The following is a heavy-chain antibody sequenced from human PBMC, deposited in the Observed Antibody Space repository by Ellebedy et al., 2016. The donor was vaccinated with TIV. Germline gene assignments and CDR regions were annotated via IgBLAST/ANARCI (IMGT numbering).Heavy chain of an antibody. D-gene: IGHD2-2*01. V-gene: IGHV3-23*01. J-gene: IGHJ4*02. CDR1: GLTFSSHA. Sequence: PGGSLRLSCAASGLTFSSHAMSWVRQAPGKGLEWVSSITESGGNTYYADSVKGRFTISRDNAKNSLYLQMSNLRAEDTAVFYCARAGGRHSTGSGFYWGQGTRVTVST. CDR2: ITESGGNT. CDR3: ARAGGRHSTGSGFY.